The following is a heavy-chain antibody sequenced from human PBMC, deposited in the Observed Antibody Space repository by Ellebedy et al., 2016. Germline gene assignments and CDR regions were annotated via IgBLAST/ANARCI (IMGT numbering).Heavy chain of an antibody. Sequence: GGSLRLSCAPSGFTFSSYAMSWVRQAPGKGLGWVSAIRGMGGNKYYADSVKGRFTISRDNSKNTLYMQMNSLRADDTAVYYCAKGVLVHDYGDLYYFDYWGQGTLVTVSS. CDR1: GFTFSSYA. J-gene: IGHJ4*02. CDR3: AKGVLVHDYGDLYYFDY. V-gene: IGHV3-23*01. CDR2: IRGMGGNK. D-gene: IGHD4-17*01.